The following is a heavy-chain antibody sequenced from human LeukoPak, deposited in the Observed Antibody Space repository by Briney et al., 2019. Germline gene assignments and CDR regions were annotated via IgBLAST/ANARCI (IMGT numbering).Heavy chain of an antibody. CDR2: ISSNGGST. CDR3: VSPSYGSGGYELDY. J-gene: IGHJ4*02. Sequence: QPGGSLRLSCSASGFTFSNYAMHWVRQAPGKGLQYVSSISSNGGSTYYADSVKGRFTISRDNSKNTLFLQMSSLRAEDTAVYYCVSPSYGSGGYELDYWGQGTLVTVSS. CDR1: GFTFSNYA. D-gene: IGHD3-10*01. V-gene: IGHV3-64D*06.